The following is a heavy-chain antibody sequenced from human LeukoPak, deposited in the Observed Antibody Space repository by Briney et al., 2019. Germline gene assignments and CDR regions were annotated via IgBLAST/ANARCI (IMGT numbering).Heavy chain of an antibody. CDR1: GSSISRYY. D-gene: IGHD3-10*01. J-gene: IGHJ4*02. Sequence: LETLSLTCTVSGSSISRYYWSWIRQPPGKGLEWIGYIYHSGSTNYNPSLKSRVTISLDTSKNQFSLKLSSVTAADTALYYCARDRPYYFGSGSYYDGFDSWGQGTLVTVSS. CDR2: IYHSGST. V-gene: IGHV4-59*01. CDR3: ARDRPYYFGSGSYYDGFDS.